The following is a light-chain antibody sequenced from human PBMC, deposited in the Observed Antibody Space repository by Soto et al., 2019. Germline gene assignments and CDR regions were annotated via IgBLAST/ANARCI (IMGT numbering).Light chain of an antibody. J-gene: IGKJ2*01. Sequence: EIVLTQSPATLSVSPGDRATLSCRASQIVRSNLAWYQQRPGQAPRLLMYGVSSRATGIPARFSGSWSGTEFTPTLNSLQSDDFAVYFCQQYDNWPPMYTFGQGTKVEIK. CDR2: GVS. CDR1: QIVRSN. V-gene: IGKV3-15*01. CDR3: QQYDNWPPMYT.